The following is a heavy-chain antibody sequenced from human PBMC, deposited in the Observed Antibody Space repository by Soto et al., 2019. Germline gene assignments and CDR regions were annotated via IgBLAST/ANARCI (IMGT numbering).Heavy chain of an antibody. CDR1: GYTFTSYG. D-gene: IGHD4-4*01. CDR3: ARLGTVTLDAFDI. V-gene: IGHV1-18*01. Sequence: QVQLVQSGAEVKKPGASVKVSCKASGYTFTSYGISWVRQAPGQGLEWMGWISAYNGNTNYAQKLQGRVTMTTDTYTSTADVELSSLTSDDTAVYYCARLGTVTLDAFDIWGQGTMVTVSS. CDR2: ISAYNGNT. J-gene: IGHJ3*02.